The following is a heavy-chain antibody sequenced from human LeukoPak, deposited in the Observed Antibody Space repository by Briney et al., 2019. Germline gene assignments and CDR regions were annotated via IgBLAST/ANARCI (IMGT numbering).Heavy chain of an antibody. J-gene: IGHJ6*02. CDR1: GFTFSSYG. Sequence: GGSLRLSCAASGFTFSSYGMHWVRQAPDKGLEWVAVISYDGSNKYYADSVKGRFTISRDNSKNTLYLQMNSLRAEDTAVYYCAKPIVVAQLYYYYGMDVWGQGTTVTVSS. D-gene: IGHD3-22*01. V-gene: IGHV3-30*18. CDR3: AKPIVVAQLYYYYGMDV. CDR2: ISYDGSNK.